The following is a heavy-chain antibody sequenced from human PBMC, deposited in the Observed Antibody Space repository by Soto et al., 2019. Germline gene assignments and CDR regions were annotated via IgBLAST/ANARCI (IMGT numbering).Heavy chain of an antibody. J-gene: IGHJ4*02. CDR2: IIPLFDAT. CDR1: GGTFTTYD. D-gene: IGHD6-19*01. Sequence: QVQLVQSGAEVRKPGSSVKVSCKASGGTFTTYDISWVRQAPGQGLEWMGGIIPLFDATKYAQKFQGRVTITADKSTGTAYMELSSLRSEDTAMYYCAIDRSSSWYNGTFYFACWGQGPLVTVSS. CDR3: AIDRSSSWYNGTFYFAC. V-gene: IGHV1-69*06.